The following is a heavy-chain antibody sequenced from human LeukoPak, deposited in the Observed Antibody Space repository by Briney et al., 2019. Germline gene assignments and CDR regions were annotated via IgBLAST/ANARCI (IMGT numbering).Heavy chain of an antibody. CDR2: ISAYNGNT. CDR1: GYTFTSYG. D-gene: IGHD3-22*01. J-gene: IGHJ3*02. CDR3: AREGYYYDSSGRAFHDAFDI. V-gene: IGHV1-18*01. Sequence: ASVNVSCKASGYTFTSYGIGWVRQALGQGLEWMGWISAYNGNTNYAQKLQGRVTMTTDTSTSTAYMELRSLRSDDTAVYYCAREGYYYDSSGRAFHDAFDIWGQGIMVTVS.